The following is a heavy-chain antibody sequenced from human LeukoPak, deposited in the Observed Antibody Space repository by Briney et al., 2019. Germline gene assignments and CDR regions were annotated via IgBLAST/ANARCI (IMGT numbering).Heavy chain of an antibody. CDR2: INPNSGGT. CDR3: AREVPAVNWFDP. CDR1: GYTFTDYY. Sequence: ASVKVSCKASGYTFTDYYIHWVRQAPGQGLEWMGWINPNSGGTNYAQKFQGRVTMTRDTSISTAYMELSILTSDDTAVYYCAREVPAVNWFDPWGQGTLVTVSS. V-gene: IGHV1-2*02. J-gene: IGHJ5*02. D-gene: IGHD6-19*01.